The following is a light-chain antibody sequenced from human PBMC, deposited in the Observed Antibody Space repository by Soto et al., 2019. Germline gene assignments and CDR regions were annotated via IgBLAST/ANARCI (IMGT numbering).Light chain of an antibody. CDR2: RNK. CDR1: SSNIGSNY. V-gene: IGLV1-47*01. J-gene: IGLJ2*01. CDR3: AAWDDSLSAYVV. Sequence: QPVLTQPPSASGTPGQRVTISFSGSSSNIGSNYVYWYQQFPGTAPKLLIYRNKQRPSGVPDRFSGSKSGTSASLAISGLRSEDEADYYCAAWDDSLSAYVVFGGGTKLTVL.